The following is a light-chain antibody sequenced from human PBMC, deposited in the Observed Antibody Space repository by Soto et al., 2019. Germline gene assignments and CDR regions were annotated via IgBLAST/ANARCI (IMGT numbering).Light chain of an antibody. V-gene: IGKV1-5*01. J-gene: IGKJ1*01. Sequence: DIPMTQSPSTLSASVGDRVTITCRASQSISSWLAWYQQKPGKSPKVMIYDASTLESGVPSRFSGSGSGTEFTLSISSLQPDDCATYYCQHYDTYPWTFGQGTKVEIK. CDR2: DAS. CDR3: QHYDTYPWT. CDR1: QSISSW.